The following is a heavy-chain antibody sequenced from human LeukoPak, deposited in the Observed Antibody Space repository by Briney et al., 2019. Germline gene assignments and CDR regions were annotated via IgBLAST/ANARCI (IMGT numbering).Heavy chain of an antibody. J-gene: IGHJ3*02. D-gene: IGHD1-26*01. CDR1: GYTFTSYG. V-gene: IGHV1-18*01. Sequence: ASVKVSCKASGYTFTSYGISWVRQAPGQGLEWMGGISAYNGNTNYVQKVQGRVTMTTDTSTSTAYMELRSLRSDDTAVYYCARDSSLGTYYQDAFDIWGQGTMVTVS. CDR2: ISAYNGNT. CDR3: ARDSSLGTYYQDAFDI.